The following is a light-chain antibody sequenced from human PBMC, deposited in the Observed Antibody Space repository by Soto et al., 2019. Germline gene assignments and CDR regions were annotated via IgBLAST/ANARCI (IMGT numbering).Light chain of an antibody. J-gene: IGKJ2*01. Sequence: TQSPGTLSLSPGERATLSCRASERLSSTYLAWYQHKPGQSPRLLIYGASTRATGIPARFSGSGSGTEFTLTISSLQSEDFAVYYCQQYNNWPPYTFGQGTKLEIK. CDR3: QQYNNWPPYT. V-gene: IGKV3D-15*01. CDR1: ERLSSTY. CDR2: GAS.